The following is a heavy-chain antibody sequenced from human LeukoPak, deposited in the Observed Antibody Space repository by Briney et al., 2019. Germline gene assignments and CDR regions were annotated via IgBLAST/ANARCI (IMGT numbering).Heavy chain of an antibody. Sequence: PSETLSLTCAVYGGSFSGYYWSWIRQPPGKGLEWIGEINHSGSTNYNPSLKSRVTISVDTSKNQFSLKLSSVTAADTAVYYCARHGGATTKALDYWGQGTLVTVSS. CDR2: INHSGST. J-gene: IGHJ4*02. V-gene: IGHV4-34*01. D-gene: IGHD5-12*01. CDR1: GGSFSGYY. CDR3: ARHGGATTKALDY.